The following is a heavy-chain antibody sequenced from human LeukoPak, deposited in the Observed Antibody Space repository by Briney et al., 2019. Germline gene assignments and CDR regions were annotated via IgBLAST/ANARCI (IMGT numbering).Heavy chain of an antibody. V-gene: IGHV3-21*01. CDR2: ITRSSIYI. Sequence: GESLKISCAASGFTFSSYSMKWVRQAPGKGLEWVSSITRSSIYIYYADSVKGRFTISRDNAKNSLFLQMNSLRAEDTAVYYCARDRYDSSGYYGISDYWGQGTLVTVSS. CDR3: ARDRYDSSGYYGISDY. D-gene: IGHD3-22*01. CDR1: GFTFSSYS. J-gene: IGHJ4*02.